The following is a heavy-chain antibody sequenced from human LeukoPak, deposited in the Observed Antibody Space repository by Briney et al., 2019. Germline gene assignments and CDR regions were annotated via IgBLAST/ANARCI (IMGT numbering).Heavy chain of an antibody. CDR3: ARDGEVEDSSGYIWFDP. D-gene: IGHD3-22*01. J-gene: IGHJ5*02. Sequence: SETLSLTCTVSGGSISSYYWSWIRQPPGKGLEWIGYIYYSESTNYNPSLKSRVTISVDTSKNQISLKLSSVTAADTAVYYCARDGEVEDSSGYIWFDPGGQGTLVTVSS. V-gene: IGHV4-59*01. CDR2: IYYSEST. CDR1: GGSISSYY.